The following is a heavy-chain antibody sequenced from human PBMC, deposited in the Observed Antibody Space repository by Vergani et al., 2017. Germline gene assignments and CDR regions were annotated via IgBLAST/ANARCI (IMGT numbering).Heavy chain of an antibody. CDR2: INPSGGST. Sequence: QVQLVQSGAEVKKPGASVKVSCKASGYTFTSYYMHWVRQAPGQGLEWMGIINPSGGSTSYAQKFQGRVTMTRDTSTSTVYMELSSLRSEDTAVYYCARERGDYDILTGYYTYFDYWGQGTLVTVSS. CDR3: ARERGDYDILTGYYTYFDY. J-gene: IGHJ4*02. D-gene: IGHD3-9*01. CDR1: GYTFTSYY. V-gene: IGHV1-46*01.